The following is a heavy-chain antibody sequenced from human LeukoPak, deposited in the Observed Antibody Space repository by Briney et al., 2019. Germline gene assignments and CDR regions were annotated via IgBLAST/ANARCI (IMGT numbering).Heavy chain of an antibody. D-gene: IGHD3-22*01. CDR1: GGPISSYY. J-gene: IGHJ4*02. CDR3: ARGPWGYYDSQGY. V-gene: IGHV4-59*01. CDR2: IYYSGST. Sequence: SETLSLTCTVSGGPISSYYWSWIRQPPGKGLEWIGYIYYSGSTNYNPSLKSRVTISVDTSKNQFSLKLSSVTAADTAVYYCARGPWGYYDSQGYWGQGTLVTVSS.